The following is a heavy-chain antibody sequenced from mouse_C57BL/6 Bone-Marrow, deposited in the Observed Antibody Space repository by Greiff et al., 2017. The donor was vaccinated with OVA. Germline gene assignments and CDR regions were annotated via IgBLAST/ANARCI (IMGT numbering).Heavy chain of an antibody. J-gene: IGHJ3*01. V-gene: IGHV1-59*01. D-gene: IGHD2-4*01. Sequence: QVQLKQPGAELVRPGTSVKLSCKASGYTFTSYWMHWVKQRPGQGLEWIGVIDPSDSYTNYNQKFKGKATLTVDTSSSTAYMQLSSLTSEDSAVYYCARGRDYDVRFAYWGQGTLVTVSA. CDR1: GYTFTSYW. CDR3: ARGRDYDVRFAY. CDR2: IDPSDSYT.